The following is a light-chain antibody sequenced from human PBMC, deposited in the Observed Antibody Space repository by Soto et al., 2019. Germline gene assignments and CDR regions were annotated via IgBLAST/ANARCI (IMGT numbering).Light chain of an antibody. CDR1: QSVSSN. CDR3: QHDNNVPLT. J-gene: IGKJ1*01. V-gene: IGKV3-15*01. CDR2: GAS. Sequence: IVMTQSPATLSASPGERASLSCRASQSVSSNLAWYQQSPGQAPRLLIYGASARAAGIPARFSGTGSGTEFTLTISSLQSEDFALYYWQHDNNVPLTFGQGNKVEVK.